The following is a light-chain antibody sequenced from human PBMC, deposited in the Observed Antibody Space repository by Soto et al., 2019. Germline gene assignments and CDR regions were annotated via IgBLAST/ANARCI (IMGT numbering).Light chain of an antibody. J-gene: IGKJ3*01. CDR3: QQYNNYSFN. V-gene: IGKV1-5*03. Sequence: PLTQSPSTLSASAGDRVTITCRVSQTLNGWLAWYQHKPGNAPKLLIFKASNLQIGVPSRFSGSGSGTESHLTISSLQPDDSATYYCQQYNNYSFNFGPGTKVEIK. CDR1: QTLNGW. CDR2: KAS.